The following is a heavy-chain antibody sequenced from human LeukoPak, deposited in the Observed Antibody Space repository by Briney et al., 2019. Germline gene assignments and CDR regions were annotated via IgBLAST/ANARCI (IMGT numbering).Heavy chain of an antibody. D-gene: IGHD3-10*01. Sequence: SETLSLTCTVSGGSISSYYWSWIRQPPGKGLEWIGEINHSGSTNYNPSLKSRVTISVDTSKNQFSLKLSSVTAADTAVYYCARRVRTRGKSYFDYWGQGTLVTVSS. CDR2: INHSGST. J-gene: IGHJ4*02. CDR3: ARRVRTRGKSYFDY. V-gene: IGHV4-34*01. CDR1: GGSISSYY.